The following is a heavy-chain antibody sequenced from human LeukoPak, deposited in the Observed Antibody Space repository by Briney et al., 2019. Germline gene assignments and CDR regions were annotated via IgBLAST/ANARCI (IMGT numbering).Heavy chain of an antibody. Sequence: ASVKVSFKASGYTFTSYPISWVRRAPGQGLEWMGWITTYNGNTNYAQKLQGRVTMTTDTSTSTAYMDLRGLRSDDTAVYYWARGYDYGDYVGDFDYWGQGTLVTVSS. J-gene: IGHJ4*02. CDR2: ITTYNGNT. V-gene: IGHV1-18*01. CDR3: ARGYDYGDYVGDFDY. CDR1: GYTFTSYP. D-gene: IGHD4-17*01.